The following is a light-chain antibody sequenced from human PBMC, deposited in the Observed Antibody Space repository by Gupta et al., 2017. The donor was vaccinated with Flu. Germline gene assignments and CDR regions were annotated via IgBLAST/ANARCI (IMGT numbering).Light chain of an antibody. J-gene: IGKJ2*01. CDR2: DVS. CDR3: QQTSAFPFT. V-gene: IGKV1-5*03. CDR1: QSIGTS. Sequence: DIQMTQSPSTLSASVGDRVTITCRASQSIGTSLAWYQQKPGKAPRLLIYDVSTLHNGVPSTFSGSGFRTEFTLTISSLQPDEFATYYCQQTSAFPFTLGQGTKLEIK.